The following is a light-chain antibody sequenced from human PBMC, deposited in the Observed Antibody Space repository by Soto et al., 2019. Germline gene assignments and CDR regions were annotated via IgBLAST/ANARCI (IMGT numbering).Light chain of an antibody. J-gene: IGLJ2*01. CDR2: EVS. Sequence: QSALGQPASVSGSPGQSSTISCTGTSSDIGRYNYVSWYQQHPGMAPQLLIYEVSDRPSGVSNRFSGSKSGNTASLTISGLQAEDEADYFCTSYTTTSAVIFGGGTKVTVL. V-gene: IGLV2-14*01. CDR1: SSDIGRYNY. CDR3: TSYTTTSAVI.